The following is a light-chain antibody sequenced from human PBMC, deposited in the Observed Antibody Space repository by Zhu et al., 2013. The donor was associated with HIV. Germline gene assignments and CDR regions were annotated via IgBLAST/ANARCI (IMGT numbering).Light chain of an antibody. V-gene: IGKV1-5*01. CDR3: LQHHSLPWT. Sequence: DIQMTQSPSTLAASVGDRVTITCRASETNDRWLAWYQQKPGKVPKLLISDASNLESGVPSRFDGSRSGTDFFLTISSLQPDDFATYSCLQHHSLPWTFGQGPRW. CDR2: DAS. J-gene: IGKJ1*01. CDR1: ETNDRW.